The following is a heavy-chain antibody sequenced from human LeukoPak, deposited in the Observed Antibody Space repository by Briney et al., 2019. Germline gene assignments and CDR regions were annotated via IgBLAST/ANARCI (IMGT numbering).Heavy chain of an antibody. CDR1: GFTFSSYA. V-gene: IGHV3-23*01. D-gene: IGHD4-11*01. Sequence: PGASLRLSCAASGFTFSSYAMSWVRQARGKGLEWVSAITGSGGSTYYADSVKGRFTISRDDSKNTLYLQMNNRGAEDTAVYYCAKVGPYSNAFYYYYGMDVWGQRTTVTVSS. CDR3: AKVGPYSNAFYYYYGMDV. J-gene: IGHJ6*02. CDR2: ITGSGGST.